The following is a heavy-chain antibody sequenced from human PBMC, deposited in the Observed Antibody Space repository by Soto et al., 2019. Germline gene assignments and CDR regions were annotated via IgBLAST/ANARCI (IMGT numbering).Heavy chain of an antibody. CDR2: IIPILGIA. J-gene: IGHJ5*02. V-gene: IGHV1-69*02. CDR1: GGTFSSYT. Sequence: ASVKVSCKASGGTFSSYTISWVRQAPGQGLEWMGRIIPILGIANYAQKFQGRVTITADKSTSTAYMELSSLRSEDTAVYYCARGVVGGVPAAMIGWFDPWGQGTLVTVSS. CDR3: ARGVVGGVPAAMIGWFDP. D-gene: IGHD2-2*01.